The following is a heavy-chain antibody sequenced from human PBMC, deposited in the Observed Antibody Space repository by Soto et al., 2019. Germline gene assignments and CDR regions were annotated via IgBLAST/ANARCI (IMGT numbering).Heavy chain of an antibody. J-gene: IGHJ4*02. CDR1: GFTFSSYT. Sequence: GGSLRLPCEASGFTFSSYTMSWVRQAPGKGLEWVSAISDSGGSTYYADSVRGRFTISRDNSKNTLYLLMNSLRAEDTAVYYCAKERKIFAYWGQGAMVTVSS. CDR3: AKERKIFAY. CDR2: ISDSGGST. V-gene: IGHV3-23*01.